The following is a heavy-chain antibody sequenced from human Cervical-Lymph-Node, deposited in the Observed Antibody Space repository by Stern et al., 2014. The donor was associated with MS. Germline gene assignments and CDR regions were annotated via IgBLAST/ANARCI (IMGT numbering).Heavy chain of an antibody. Sequence: VQLVESGAEVKKPGASVKVSCKTSGYTFSNFGISWVRQAPGQGLEWMGWISAYNVKTNSAQKLQGRVTLTTDTSTTTAYMELRSLRSDDTAVYYCARYCGADCYSGPTTLDYRGQGTLVTVSS. CDR2: ISAYNVKT. D-gene: IGHD2-21*02. CDR1: GYTFSNFG. J-gene: IGHJ4*02. V-gene: IGHV1-18*01. CDR3: ARYCGADCYSGPTTLDY.